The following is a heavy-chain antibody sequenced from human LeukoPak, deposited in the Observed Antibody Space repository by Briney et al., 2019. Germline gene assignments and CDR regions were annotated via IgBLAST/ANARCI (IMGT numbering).Heavy chain of an antibody. V-gene: IGHV4-39*01. Sequence: SETLSLTCTVSGVSISSSDYYWGWIRQPPGKGLEWIGSIYYSGRTYYNPPLKSRVSISEDTSKNQFSLKLSSVTAADTAVYYCARRRTAINRYGPYDAFDIWGQGAMVTVSS. CDR2: IYYSGRT. CDR1: GVSISSSDYY. J-gene: IGHJ3*02. D-gene: IGHD5-18*01. CDR3: ARRRTAINRYGPYDAFDI.